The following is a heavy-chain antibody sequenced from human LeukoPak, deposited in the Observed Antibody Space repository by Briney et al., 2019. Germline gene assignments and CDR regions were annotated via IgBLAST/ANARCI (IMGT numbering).Heavy chain of an antibody. CDR1: GFTFSTYW. J-gene: IGHJ4*02. Sequence: GGSLRLSCAASGFTFSTYWMTWVRQAAGKGLEGVADINQDGGDKHYVDSVKGRFTISTDNAKNSLYLQMNSLRAEDTAVYYCARARYQLLCYDYWGQGTLVTVSS. CDR2: INQDGGDK. D-gene: IGHD2-2*01. CDR3: ARARYQLLCYDY. V-gene: IGHV3-7*04.